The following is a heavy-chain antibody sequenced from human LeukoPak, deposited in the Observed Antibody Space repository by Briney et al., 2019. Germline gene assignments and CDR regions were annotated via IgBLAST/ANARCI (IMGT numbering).Heavy chain of an antibody. J-gene: IGHJ4*02. CDR3: ARVPISTTARGYFDY. CDR1: GGSVISGGYY. Sequence: SETLSLTCTVSGGSVISGGYYWSWIWQPPGKGLEWIGYIYYSGSTTYNPSLKSRVTISVDTSKNKFSLKLSSVTAADTAVYYCARVPISTTARGYFDYWGQGTLVAVSS. CDR2: IYYSGST. V-gene: IGHV4-61*08. D-gene: IGHD4-17*01.